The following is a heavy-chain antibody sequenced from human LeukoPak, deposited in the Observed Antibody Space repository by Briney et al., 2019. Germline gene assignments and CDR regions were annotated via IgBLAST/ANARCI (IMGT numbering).Heavy chain of an antibody. CDR2: INHSGST. J-gene: IGHJ4*02. V-gene: IGHV4-34*01. Sequence: PSETLSLTCAVYGGSFSGYYWSWIRQPPGKGLEWIGEINHSGSTNYNPSLKSRVTISVDTSKNQFPLKLSSVTAADTAVYYCARDGRVYFDYWGQGTLVTVSS. CDR3: ARDGRVYFDY. CDR1: GGSFSGYY.